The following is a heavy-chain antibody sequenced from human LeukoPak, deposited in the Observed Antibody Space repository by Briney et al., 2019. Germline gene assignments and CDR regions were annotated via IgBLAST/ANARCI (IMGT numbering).Heavy chain of an antibody. CDR1: GYTFTSYA. CDR2: INTNTGNP. Sequence: ASVKVSCKASGYTFTSYALNWVRQAPGQGLEWMGWINTNTGNPTYAQGFTGRFVFSLDTSVSTAYLQISSLKAEDTAVYYCARGHGDYGDYVAPRFYYYYMDVWGKGTTVTVSS. CDR3: ARGHGDYGDYVAPRFYYYYMDV. D-gene: IGHD4-17*01. V-gene: IGHV7-4-1*02. J-gene: IGHJ6*03.